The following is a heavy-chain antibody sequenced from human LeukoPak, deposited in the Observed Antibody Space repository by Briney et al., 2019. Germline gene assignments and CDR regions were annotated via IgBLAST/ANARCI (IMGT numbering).Heavy chain of an antibody. CDR3: ARGTITTVTDS. CDR1: GGSISSSNW. J-gene: IGHJ4*02. D-gene: IGHD4-17*01. CDR2: IYLRGNT. V-gene: IGHV4-4*02. Sequence: SGTLSLTCAISGGSISSSNWWTWVRQPPGKGLEWVGEIYLRGNTNYNPSLESRVTISVDGSKTQLSLRLESVTAADTAVYHCARGTITTVTDSWGPGTLVTVSS.